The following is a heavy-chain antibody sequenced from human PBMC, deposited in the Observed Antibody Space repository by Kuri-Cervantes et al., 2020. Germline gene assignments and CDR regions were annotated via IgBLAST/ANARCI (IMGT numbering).Heavy chain of an antibody. V-gene: IGHV3-30*18. D-gene: IGHD3-10*01. CDR2: ISYDGSNK. J-gene: IGHJ4*02. CDR1: GFTFSSYG. Sequence: GESLKISCAASGFTFSSYGMHWVRQAPGKGLEWVAVISYDGSNKYYADSVKGRFTISRDNPKNTLYLQMNSLRAEDTAVYYRAKERPIGGVQGVFDYWGQGTLVTVSS. CDR3: AKERPIGGVQGVFDY.